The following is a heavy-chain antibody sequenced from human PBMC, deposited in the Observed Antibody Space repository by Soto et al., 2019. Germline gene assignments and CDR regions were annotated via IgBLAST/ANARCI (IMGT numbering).Heavy chain of an antibody. D-gene: IGHD1-1*01. CDR2: IIPIIGLI. CDR1: GGTFSTYT. CDR3: AGDPDSPYNDRPASSYP. Sequence: QVQLVQSGAEVKKPGSSVKVSCKASGGTFSTYTITWVRQAPGQGLEWMGRIIPIIGLINYAQKFQGRVTTSADKFPGTASMALPGLRSAAPALYYCAGDPDSPYNDRPASSYPWGQGTLVTVSS. V-gene: IGHV1-69*08. J-gene: IGHJ5*02.